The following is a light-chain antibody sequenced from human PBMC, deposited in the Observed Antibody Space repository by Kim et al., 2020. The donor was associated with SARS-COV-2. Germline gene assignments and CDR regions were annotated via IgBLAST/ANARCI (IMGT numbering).Light chain of an antibody. CDR3: QQTYSTPWT. CDR2: AAS. Sequence: ASGGDRVTITCRASQSISSYLNWYQQKPGKAPKLLIYAASSLQSGVPSRFSGSGSGTHFTLTISSLQPEDFATFYCQQTYSTPWTFGQGTKVDIK. V-gene: IGKV1-39*01. J-gene: IGKJ1*01. CDR1: QSISSY.